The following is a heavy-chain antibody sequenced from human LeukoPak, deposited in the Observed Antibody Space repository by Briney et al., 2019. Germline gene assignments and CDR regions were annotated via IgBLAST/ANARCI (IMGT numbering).Heavy chain of an antibody. D-gene: IGHD2-15*01. J-gene: IGHJ3*02. Sequence: AASVKVSCKASGYTFTGCFIHYVRQAPGQGLEWMGGIIPIFGTANYAQKFQGRVTITTDESTSTAYMELSSLRSEDTAVYYCARRDKVARNDAFDIWGQGTMVTVSS. CDR3: ARRDKVARNDAFDI. CDR1: GYTFTGCF. CDR2: IIPIFGTA. V-gene: IGHV1-69*05.